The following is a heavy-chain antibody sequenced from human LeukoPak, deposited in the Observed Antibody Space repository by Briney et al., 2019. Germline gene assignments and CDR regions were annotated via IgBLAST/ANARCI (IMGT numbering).Heavy chain of an antibody. CDR3: ACSDHFDN. CDR1: GFTFSSYE. D-gene: IGHD6-19*01. Sequence: GGSLRLSCAASGFTFSSYEMNCFRQAPGKGLEWVSYITYSGGTVSYADSVKGRFTISGDNAKNSLYLQMNSLRTEDTAVYYCACSDHFDNWGQGTLVTVSS. CDR2: ITYSGGTV. J-gene: IGHJ4*02. V-gene: IGHV3-48*03.